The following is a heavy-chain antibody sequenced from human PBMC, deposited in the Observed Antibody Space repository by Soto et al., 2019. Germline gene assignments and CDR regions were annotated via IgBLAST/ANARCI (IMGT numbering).Heavy chain of an antibody. V-gene: IGHV3-21*01. CDR3: ARRLDSGYDPPPFEY. CDR1: GFTFSSYS. CDR2: ISSSSSYI. J-gene: IGHJ4*02. D-gene: IGHD5-12*01. Sequence: PGXSLRLSCAASGFTFSSYSMNWFRQAPVKGLEWVSSISSSSSYIYYADSVKGRFTISRDNAKNSLYLQMNSLRAEDTAVYYCARRLDSGYDPPPFEYWGQGTLVTVSS.